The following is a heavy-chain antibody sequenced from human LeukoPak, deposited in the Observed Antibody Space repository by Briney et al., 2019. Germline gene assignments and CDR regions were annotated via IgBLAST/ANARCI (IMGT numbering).Heavy chain of an antibody. J-gene: IGHJ6*02. D-gene: IGHD2-2*03. CDR1: GFTFGDYA. CDR2: IRSKAYGGTT. V-gene: IGHV3-49*04. Sequence: PGRSLRLSCTASGFTFGDYAMSWVRQAPGKGLEWVGFIRSKAYGGTTEYAASVKGRFTISRDDSKSIAYLQMNSLKTEDTDVYYCTRGGGYCSSTSCYDPYYYGMDVWGQGTTVTVSS. CDR3: TRGGGYCSSTSCYDPYYYGMDV.